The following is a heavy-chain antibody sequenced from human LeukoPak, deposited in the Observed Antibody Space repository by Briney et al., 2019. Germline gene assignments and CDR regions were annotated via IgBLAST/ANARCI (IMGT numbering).Heavy chain of an antibody. J-gene: IGHJ6*03. CDR3: ARVAGYSSYYYMDV. D-gene: IGHD2-21*01. CDR2: XNTDNGNT. V-gene: IGHV1-18*01. Sequence: ASVKVSCKAADYIFTTYVVNWVRQAPGQGLEWMGXXNTDNGNTNYAQKFQGRVTMTTDTSTSIVYMELRSLRSDDTAVYYCARVAGYSSYYYMDVWGKGTTVTVSS. CDR1: DYIFTTYV.